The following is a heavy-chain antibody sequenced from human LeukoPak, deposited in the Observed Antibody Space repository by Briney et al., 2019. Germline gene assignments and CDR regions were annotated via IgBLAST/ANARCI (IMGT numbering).Heavy chain of an antibody. CDR3: ARQGGLSYHDAFDI. Sequence: GGSLRLSCAASGFTFSNYWMSWVRQAPGKGLEWVANINQEGSEKYYVDSVKGRFTISRDNAKNSLYLQMNSLRAEDTAVYYCARQGGLSYHDAFDIWGQGTMVTVSS. CDR1: GFTFSNYW. J-gene: IGHJ3*02. CDR2: INQEGSEK. D-gene: IGHD3-16*02. V-gene: IGHV3-7*04.